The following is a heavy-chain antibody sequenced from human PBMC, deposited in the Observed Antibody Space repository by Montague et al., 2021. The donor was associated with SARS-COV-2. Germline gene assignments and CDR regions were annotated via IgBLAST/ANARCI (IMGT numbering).Heavy chain of an antibody. Sequence: YLSLSFSASGFTFSSYSMNWVRQAPGKGLEWVSSMRNRNSYIYYADSVRGRFTISRDNAKNSLYLQMNSLRAEDTAVYYCARAAWGYYDSRGYLDYWGQGTLVAVSS. J-gene: IGHJ4*02. D-gene: IGHD3-22*01. CDR1: GFTFSSYS. V-gene: IGHV3-21*01. CDR2: MRNRNSYI. CDR3: ARAAWGYYDSRGYLDY.